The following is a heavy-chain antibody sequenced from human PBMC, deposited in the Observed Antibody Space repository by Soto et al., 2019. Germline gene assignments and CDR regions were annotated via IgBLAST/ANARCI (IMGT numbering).Heavy chain of an antibody. Sequence: GGSLRLSCAASGFTFSSYAMSWVLQAPWKGLEWVSAISGSGGSTYYADSVKGRFTISRDNSKNTLYLQMNSLRAEDTAVYYCARDTSSYDRSGRPSDAFDIRGQGTMVTVS. CDR3: ARDTSSYDRSGRPSDAFDI. CDR2: ISGSGGST. J-gene: IGHJ3*02. CDR1: GFTFSSYA. V-gene: IGHV3-23*01. D-gene: IGHD3-22*01.